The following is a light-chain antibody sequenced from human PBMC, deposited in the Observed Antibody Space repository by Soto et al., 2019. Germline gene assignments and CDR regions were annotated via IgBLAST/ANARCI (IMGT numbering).Light chain of an antibody. CDR1: GSDVGGYNY. CDR3: SSYTTSNTRQIV. J-gene: IGLJ1*01. V-gene: IGLV2-14*03. CDR2: DVS. Sequence: QSALTQPASVSGSPGHSITISCTGTGSDVGGYNYVSWYQHHPGKAPKLMIFDVSNRPSGVSNRFSGSKSGNTASLTISGLQPEDEADYYCSSYTTSNTRQIVFGTGTKVTVL.